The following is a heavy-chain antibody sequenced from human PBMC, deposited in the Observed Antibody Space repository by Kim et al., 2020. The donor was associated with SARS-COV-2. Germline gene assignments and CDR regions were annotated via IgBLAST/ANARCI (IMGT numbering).Heavy chain of an antibody. V-gene: IGHV4-59*01. Sequence: NPFFRSRVTISVDTSKNQFSLDLTSVTAADTALYYCARYGSGSYPRFDSWGQGTLVTVSS. D-gene: IGHD3-10*01. J-gene: IGHJ4*02. CDR3: ARYGSGSYPRFDS.